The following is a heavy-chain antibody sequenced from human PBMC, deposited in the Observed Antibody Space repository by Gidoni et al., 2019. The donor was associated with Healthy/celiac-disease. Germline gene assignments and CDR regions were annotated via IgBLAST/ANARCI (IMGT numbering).Heavy chain of an antibody. D-gene: IGHD3-3*01. CDR3: ARDPGTRLYDFWSGDYYYGMDV. J-gene: IGHJ6*02. CDR2: ISAYNGNT. CDR1: GYTFTSYG. Sequence: QVQLVQSGAEVKKPGASVKVSCKASGYTFTSYGISWVRQAPGQGLEWMGWISAYNGNTNYAQKLQGRVTMTTDTSTSTAYMELRSLRSDDMAVYYCARDPGTRLYDFWSGDYYYGMDVWGQGTTVTVSS. V-gene: IGHV1-18*03.